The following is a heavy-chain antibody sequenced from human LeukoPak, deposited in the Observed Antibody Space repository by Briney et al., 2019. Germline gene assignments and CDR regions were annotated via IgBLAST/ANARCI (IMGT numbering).Heavy chain of an antibody. J-gene: IGHJ4*02. CDR1: GFTFSSYE. CDR2: ISSSGSTI. D-gene: IGHD5-24*01. CDR3: AREDSDGYNLNY. V-gene: IGHV3-48*03. Sequence: PGGSLRLSCAASGFTFSSYEMNWVRQAPGKGLVWVSYISSSGSTIYYADSVKGRFTISRDNAKNSLYLQMNSLRAEDTAVYYCAREDSDGYNLNYWGQGTLVTVSS.